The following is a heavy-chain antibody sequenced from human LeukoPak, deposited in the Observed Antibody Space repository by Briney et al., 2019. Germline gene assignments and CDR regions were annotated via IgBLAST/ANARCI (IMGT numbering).Heavy chain of an antibody. Sequence: PGGSLRLSCAASGFTFSSYAMHWVRQAPGKWLEWVAVISYDGSNKYYADSVKGRFTISRDNSKNTLYLQMNSLRAEDTAVYYCARDSRSSSLKWGQGTLVTVSS. J-gene: IGHJ4*02. CDR1: GFTFSSYA. CDR3: ARDSRSSSLK. V-gene: IGHV3-30*04. CDR2: ISYDGSNK. D-gene: IGHD6-13*01.